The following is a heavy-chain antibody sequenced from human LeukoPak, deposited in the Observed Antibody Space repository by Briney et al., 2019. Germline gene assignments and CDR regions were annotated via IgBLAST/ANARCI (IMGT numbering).Heavy chain of an antibody. V-gene: IGHV4-4*07. Sequence: SETLFLTCTVSGGSISSYYWSWIRQPAGKGLEWIGRIYTSGSTNYNPSLKSRVTMSVDTSKNQFSLKLSSVTAADTAVYYCARSYYDFWSGYYDTNSFDYWGQGTLVTVSS. CDR1: GGSISSYY. CDR2: IYTSGST. D-gene: IGHD3-3*01. CDR3: ARSYYDFWSGYYDTNSFDY. J-gene: IGHJ4*02.